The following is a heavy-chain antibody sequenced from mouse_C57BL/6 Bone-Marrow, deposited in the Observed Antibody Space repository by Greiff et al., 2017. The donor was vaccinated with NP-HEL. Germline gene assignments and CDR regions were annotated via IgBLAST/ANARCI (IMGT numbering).Heavy chain of an antibody. CDR1: GYSFTDYN. V-gene: IGHV1-39*01. Sequence: VMPGASVTISCKASGYSFTDYNMNWVKQSNGKSLEWIGVINPNYGTTSYNQKFKGKATLTVDQSSSTAYMQLNSLTSEDSAVYYCAREEVRPDFAYWGQGTLVTVSA. CDR2: INPNYGTT. J-gene: IGHJ3*01. CDR3: AREEVRPDFAY.